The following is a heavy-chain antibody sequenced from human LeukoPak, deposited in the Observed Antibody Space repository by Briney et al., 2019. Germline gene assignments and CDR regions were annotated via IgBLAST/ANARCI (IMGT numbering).Heavy chain of an antibody. CDR1: GGSFSGYY. CDR3: ARLRGYYFGSGTHTGFDY. D-gene: IGHD3-10*01. CDR2: INHSGSS. Sequence: SETLSLTCAVYGGSFSGYYWNWIRQPPGKGLEWIGEINHSGSSNYNPSLKSRLTISVDTSKSQFSLKLSSVTAADTAVYYCARLRGYYFGSGTHTGFDYWGQGTLVTVSS. V-gene: IGHV4-34*01. J-gene: IGHJ4*02.